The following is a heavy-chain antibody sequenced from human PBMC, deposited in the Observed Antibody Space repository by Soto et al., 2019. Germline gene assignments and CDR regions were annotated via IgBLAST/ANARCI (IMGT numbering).Heavy chain of an antibody. CDR1: GGSISSSSYY. CDR3: ARLDTMVRGVIINVGWFDP. Sequence: PSETLSLTCTVSGGSISSSSYYWGWIRQPPGKGLEWIGSIYYSGSTYYNPSLKSRVTISVDTSKNQFSLKLSSVTAADTAVYYCARLDTMVRGVIINVGWFDPWGQGTLVTSPQ. D-gene: IGHD3-10*01. V-gene: IGHV4-39*01. J-gene: IGHJ5*02. CDR2: IYYSGST.